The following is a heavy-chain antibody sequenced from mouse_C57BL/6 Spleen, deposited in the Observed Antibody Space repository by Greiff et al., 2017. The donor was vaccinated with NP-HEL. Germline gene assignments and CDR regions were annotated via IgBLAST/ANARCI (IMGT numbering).Heavy chain of an antibody. CDR2: IYPGDGDT. Sequence: QVHVKQSGAELVKPGASVKISCKASGYAFSSYWMNWVKQRPGKGLEWIGQIYPGDGDTNYNGKFKGKATLTADKSSSTAYMQLSSLTSEDSAVYFCARSNYDYVYFDVWGTGTTVTVSS. J-gene: IGHJ1*03. CDR3: ARSNYDYVYFDV. D-gene: IGHD2-4*01. V-gene: IGHV1-80*01. CDR1: GYAFSSYW.